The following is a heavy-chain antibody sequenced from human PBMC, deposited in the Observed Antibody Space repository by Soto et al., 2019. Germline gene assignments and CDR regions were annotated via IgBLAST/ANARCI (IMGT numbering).Heavy chain of an antibody. V-gene: IGHV1-2*04. CDR3: ARARAPGSSSSWVDY. Sequence: EASVKVSCKASGYTFTGYYMHWVRQAPGQGLEWMGWINPNSGGTNYAQKFQGWVTMTRDTSISTAYMELSRLRSDDTAVYYCARARAPGSSSSWVDYWGQGTLVTVSS. J-gene: IGHJ4*02. D-gene: IGHD6-6*01. CDR1: GYTFTGYY. CDR2: INPNSGGT.